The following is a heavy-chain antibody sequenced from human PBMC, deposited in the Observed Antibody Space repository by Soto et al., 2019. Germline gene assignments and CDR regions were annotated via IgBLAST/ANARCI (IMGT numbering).Heavy chain of an antibody. CDR1: GFTFSSYA. V-gene: IGHV3-23*01. Sequence: EVQLLESGGGLVQPGGSLRLSCAASGFTFSSYAMSWVRQAPGKGLEWVSAISGSGGSTYYADSVKGRFTSSRDNSKNTLYLQMNSLRAEDTAVYYCAQDEGIAVAGTGDYWGQGTLVTVSS. CDR2: ISGSGGST. D-gene: IGHD6-19*01. J-gene: IGHJ4*02. CDR3: AQDEGIAVAGTGDY.